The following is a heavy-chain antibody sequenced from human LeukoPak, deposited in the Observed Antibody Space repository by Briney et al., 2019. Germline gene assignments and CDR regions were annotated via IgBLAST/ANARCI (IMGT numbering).Heavy chain of an antibody. D-gene: IGHD3-3*01. CDR1: GFTFTIFG. Sequence: GGSLRLSCAASGFTFTIFGLNWVRQAPGKGPEWVSYYADSVQGRFTLSRDNARESVFLQMDSLRVDDTAVYYCARTYDFGRGPPGDAFDNSGPGTWVIVSS. J-gene: IGHJ3*02. V-gene: IGHV3-48*01. CDR3: ARTYDFGRGPPGDAFDN.